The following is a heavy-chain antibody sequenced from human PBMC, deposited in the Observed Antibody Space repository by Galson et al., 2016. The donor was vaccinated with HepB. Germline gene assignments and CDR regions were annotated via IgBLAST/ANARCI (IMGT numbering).Heavy chain of an antibody. Sequence: SLRLSCADSRLIFSGFAMTWVRQAPGKGLEWVSVISSSGDRTYYADSVKGRFTISRDNSKRTLFLQVNSLRVEDTAIYYCAKVGFCNGVACPLEYWGQGTLVAVSS. CDR1: RLIFSGFA. CDR3: AKVGFCNGVACPLEY. CDR2: ISSSGDRT. J-gene: IGHJ4*02. D-gene: IGHD2-8*01. V-gene: IGHV3-23*01.